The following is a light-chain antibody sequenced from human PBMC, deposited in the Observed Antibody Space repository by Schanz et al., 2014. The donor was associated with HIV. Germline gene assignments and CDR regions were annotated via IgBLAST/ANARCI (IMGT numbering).Light chain of an antibody. CDR2: RNN. V-gene: IGLV1-47*01. CDR3: AGWHDSLNVWV. Sequence: QSVLTQPPSASGTPGQRVTISCSGSSSNIGSNFVYWYQQVPGTAPKLLIYRNNQRPSGVPDRFSGSKSGTSASLAISGLRSEDEADYYCAGWHDSLNVWVFGGGTKLTVL. J-gene: IGLJ3*02. CDR1: SSNIGSNF.